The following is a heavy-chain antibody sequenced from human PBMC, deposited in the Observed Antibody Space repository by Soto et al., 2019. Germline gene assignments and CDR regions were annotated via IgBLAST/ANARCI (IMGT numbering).Heavy chain of an antibody. V-gene: IGHV3-23*01. D-gene: IGHD6-19*01. CDR2: IRGGGEAT. Sequence: PGGSLGLSCEAYGFTFSHFAMSWVRQAPGKGLEWVSAIRGGGEATYYAESVKGRFTIARDNSKNTLYVQMNSLRADDTAIYYCAKISSASNSDYWGQGTLVTVSS. CDR1: GFTFSHFA. J-gene: IGHJ4*02. CDR3: AKISSASNSDY.